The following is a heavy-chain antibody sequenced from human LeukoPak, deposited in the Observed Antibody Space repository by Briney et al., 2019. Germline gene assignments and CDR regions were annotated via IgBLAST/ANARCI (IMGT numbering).Heavy chain of an antibody. CDR2: INPNSRGT. V-gene: IGHV1-2*02. Sequence: ASVKVSCKASGYTFTDYFIHWVRQAPGQGLEWMAWINPNSRGTNYAQKFQGRVTMTRDTSINTAYMELRRLRSDDTAVYYCASSPLSYYYGSGSYNWFDPWGQGTLVTVSS. D-gene: IGHD3-10*01. CDR1: GYTFTDYF. J-gene: IGHJ5*02. CDR3: ASSPLSYYYGSGSYNWFDP.